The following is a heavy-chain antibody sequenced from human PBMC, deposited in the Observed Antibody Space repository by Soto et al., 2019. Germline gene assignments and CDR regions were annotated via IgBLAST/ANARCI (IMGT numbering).Heavy chain of an antibody. D-gene: IGHD6-19*01. CDR1: GFTFDDYG. J-gene: IGHJ3*02. CDR2: ISWDSGNI. V-gene: IGHV3-9*01. CDR3: AKDRMAGGQWLLLDGFES. Sequence: EVQLVESGGGLVQPGRSLRLSCVASGFTFDDYGMHWVRQAPGKGLEWVSGISWDSGNIGYGDSVKGRFNISRDNAKKSLYLQLNGLTAEDTALYYCAKDRMAGGQWLLLDGFESWGQGTMVTVSS.